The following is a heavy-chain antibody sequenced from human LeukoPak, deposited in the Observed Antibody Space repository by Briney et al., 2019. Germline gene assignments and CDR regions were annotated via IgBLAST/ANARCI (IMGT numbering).Heavy chain of an antibody. CDR1: GFTFDDYA. CDR2: ISWNSGSI. Sequence: GRSLRLSCAASGFTFDDYARHWVRQAPGKGLEWVSGISWNSGSIGYADSVKGRFTISRDNAKNSLYLQMNSLRAEDTALYYCAKDINYYGSGWGYFDYWGQGTLVTVSS. D-gene: IGHD3-10*01. V-gene: IGHV3-9*01. J-gene: IGHJ4*02. CDR3: AKDINYYGSGWGYFDY.